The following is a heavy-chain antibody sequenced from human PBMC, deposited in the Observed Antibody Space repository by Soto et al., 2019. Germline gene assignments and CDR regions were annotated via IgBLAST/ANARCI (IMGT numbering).Heavy chain of an antibody. CDR1: GYTFTSYG. CDR3: AREIPNYDFWSGYYFTHYGMDV. J-gene: IGHJ6*02. D-gene: IGHD3-3*01. Sequence: QVQLVQSGAEVKKPGASVKVSCKASGYTFTSYGISWVRQAPGQGLEWMGWISAYNGNTNYAQKLQGRVTMTTDTSTSTAYMGLRSLRSDDTAVYYCAREIPNYDFWSGYYFTHYGMDVWGQGTTVTVSS. V-gene: IGHV1-18*01. CDR2: ISAYNGNT.